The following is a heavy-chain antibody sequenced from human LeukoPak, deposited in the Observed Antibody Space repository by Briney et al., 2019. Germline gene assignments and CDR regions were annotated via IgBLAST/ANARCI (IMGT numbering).Heavy chain of an antibody. D-gene: IGHD6-19*01. CDR2: IQNDEIDK. Sequence: PGGSLRLSCAASGFAFTTYGMHWVRQAPGKGLEWVAFIQNDEIDKFYADSVKGRFTISRDNSKNTLYLQMNSLRAEDTAVYYCARDAGYASGGYFDYWGQGTLVTVSS. CDR3: ARDAGYASGGYFDY. CDR1: GFAFTTYG. J-gene: IGHJ4*02. V-gene: IGHV3-30*02.